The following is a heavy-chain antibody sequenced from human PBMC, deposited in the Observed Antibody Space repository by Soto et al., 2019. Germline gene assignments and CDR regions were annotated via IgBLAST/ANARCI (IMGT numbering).Heavy chain of an antibody. J-gene: IGHJ4*02. Sequence: QVQLVQSGAEVKKPGSSVKVSCKASGGTFSSYTISWVRQAPGQVLEWMGRIIPILGLANYAQKFQGRVTITADKSTSTAYMELSSLRSEDTAVYYCARDHPKYSGSYFWGQGTLVPVSS. CDR1: GGTFSSYT. CDR3: ARDHPKYSGSYF. CDR2: IIPILGLA. V-gene: IGHV1-69*02. D-gene: IGHD1-26*01.